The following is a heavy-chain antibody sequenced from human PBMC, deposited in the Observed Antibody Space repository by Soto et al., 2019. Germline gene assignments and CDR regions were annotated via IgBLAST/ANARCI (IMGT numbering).Heavy chain of an antibody. D-gene: IGHD2-21*02. V-gene: IGHV2-5*01. CDR3: AHRISVCGGGDCPRYYYYGMDV. Sequence: QITLKESGPTLVKPTQTLTLTCTFSGFSLSTSGVGVGWIRQPPGKALEWLALIYWNDDKRYSPSLKSRLTITQDTSKNQVVLTMTTMDPVDTATYYRAHRISVCGGGDCPRYYYYGMDVWGQGTTVTVSS. CDR1: GFSLSTSGVG. J-gene: IGHJ6*02. CDR2: IYWNDDK.